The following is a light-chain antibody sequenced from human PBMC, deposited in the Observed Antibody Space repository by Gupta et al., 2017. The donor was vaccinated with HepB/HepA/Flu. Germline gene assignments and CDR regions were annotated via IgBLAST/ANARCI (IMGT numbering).Light chain of an antibody. V-gene: IGKV4-1*01. CDR3: QQYDSTPL. CDR2: WAS. Sequence: DIVMTQSPDSLAVSLGERATINCKSSQSVLYSSNNKNYLAWYQQKPGQPPKLLIYWASTRESGVPDRFSGSGSGTDFTLTSSSLQAEDVAVYYWQQYDSTPLFGQGTKLEIK. J-gene: IGKJ2*01. CDR1: QSVLYSSNNKNY.